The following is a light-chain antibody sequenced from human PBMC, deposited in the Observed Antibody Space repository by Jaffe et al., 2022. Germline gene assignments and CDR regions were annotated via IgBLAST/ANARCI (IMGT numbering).Light chain of an antibody. CDR1: SSNIGAGYD. V-gene: IGLV1-40*01. CDR2: GNN. J-gene: IGLJ3*02. Sequence: QSVLTQPPSVSGAPGQRVTISCTGSSSNIGAGYDVHWYQQLPGTAPKLLIHGNNNRPSGVPDRFSGSKSGTSASLAITGLQAEDEADYYCQSYDSILSDWVFGGGTKLTVL. CDR3: QSYDSILSDWV.